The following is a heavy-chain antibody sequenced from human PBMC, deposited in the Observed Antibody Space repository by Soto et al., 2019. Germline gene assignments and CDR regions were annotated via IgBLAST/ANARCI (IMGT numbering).Heavy chain of an antibody. CDR3: ARECVAPHYYYCMHV. CDR2: ISSYNGDT. V-gene: IGHV1-18*01. Sequence: ASVKVSCKASGYSFTRSGISWVRQAPGQGPEWMGWISSYNGDTNYAQTFQGRVTMTTDTSTSTAYMELRSLRSDDTAVYYCARECVAPHYYYCMHVWGQGPPVTVSS. J-gene: IGHJ6*02. D-gene: IGHD5-12*01. CDR1: GYSFTRSG.